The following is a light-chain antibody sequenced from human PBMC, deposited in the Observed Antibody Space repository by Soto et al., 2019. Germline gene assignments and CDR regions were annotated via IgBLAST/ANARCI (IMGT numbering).Light chain of an antibody. CDR3: QSYDSNLSGWV. CDR2: HDS. Sequence: QLVLTQPPSVSGAPGQRVTISCAGSTSNIGGGYYVHWYQQFPGAAPKLLIYHDSNRPSGVPDRFSGSKSGTSGSLASTGLQAEDEADYYCQSYDSNLSGWVFGGGTKLTVL. CDR1: TSNIGGGYY. V-gene: IGLV1-40*01. J-gene: IGLJ3*02.